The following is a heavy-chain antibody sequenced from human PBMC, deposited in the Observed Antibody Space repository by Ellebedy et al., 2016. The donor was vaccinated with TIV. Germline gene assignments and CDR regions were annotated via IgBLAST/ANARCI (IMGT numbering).Heavy chain of an antibody. CDR2: ISYDGSEK. Sequence: GGSLRLSCATSGFTFSSYGMHWVRQTPGKGLEWVAYISYDGSEKSHADSVKGRFTISRDKSKNTLYLQMNSLRREDTAVYFCARTSGRGFWSGYLDYWGQGTLVIVSS. V-gene: IGHV3-30*03. J-gene: IGHJ4*02. D-gene: IGHD3-3*01. CDR1: GFTFSSYG. CDR3: ARTSGRGFWSGYLDY.